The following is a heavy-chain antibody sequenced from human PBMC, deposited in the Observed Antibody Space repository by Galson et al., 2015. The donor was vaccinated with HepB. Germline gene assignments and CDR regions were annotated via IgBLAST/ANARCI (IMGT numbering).Heavy chain of an antibody. CDR1: GFTFSSYG. V-gene: IGHV3-33*01. D-gene: IGHD2-2*02. J-gene: IGHJ4*02. Sequence: SLRLSCAASGFTFSSYGMHWVRQAPGKGLEWVAVIWYDGSNKYYADSVKGRFTISRDNSKNTLYLQMNSLRAEDTAVYYCARVKSRSSTSCYTLAYWGQGTLVTVSS. CDR2: IWYDGSNK. CDR3: ARVKSRSSTSCYTLAY.